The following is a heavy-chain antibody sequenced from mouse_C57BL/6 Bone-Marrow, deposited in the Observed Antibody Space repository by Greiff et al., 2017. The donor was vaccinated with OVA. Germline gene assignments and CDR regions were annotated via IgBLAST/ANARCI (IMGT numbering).Heavy chain of an antibody. CDR2: IYPRSGNT. J-gene: IGHJ1*03. D-gene: IGHD1-1*01. Sequence: QVQLKESGAELARPGASVTLSCKASGYTFTSYGISWVKQRTGQGLEWIGEIYPRSGNTYYNEKFKGKATLTADKSSSTAYMELRSLTSEDSAVYFCAREGLRDRYFDVWGTGTTVTVAS. CDR3: AREGLRDRYFDV. V-gene: IGHV1-81*01. CDR1: GYTFTSYG.